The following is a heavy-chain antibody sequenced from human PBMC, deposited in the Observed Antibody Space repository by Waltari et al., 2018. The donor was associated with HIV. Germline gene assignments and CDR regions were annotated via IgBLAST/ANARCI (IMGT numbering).Heavy chain of an antibody. D-gene: IGHD4-17*01. Sequence: QVHLVESGGDLVKPGGSLRLSCVASGFTFSDYYMTWIRQAPGKRLEGVSYIAVSSAYTNYGDSVKGRFTMSRDDAKKSLFLQMNSLRPEDTAVYYCARVARGLRQVTFDIWGQGTMVTVSS. V-gene: IGHV3-11*05. CDR3: ARVARGLRQVTFDI. CDR2: IAVSSAYT. J-gene: IGHJ3*02. CDR1: GFTFSDYY.